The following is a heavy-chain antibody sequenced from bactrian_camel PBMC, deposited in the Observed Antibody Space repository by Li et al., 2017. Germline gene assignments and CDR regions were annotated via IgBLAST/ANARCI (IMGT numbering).Heavy chain of an antibody. CDR2: IATGSGNT. V-gene: IGHV3S25*01. CDR1: GYTYNRNC. Sequence: QLVESGGGSVQPGGSLRLSCAASGYTYNRNCMAWFRQASGKEREGVARIATGSGNTYYADSVKGRFTISRDSAKNTVKLQMNSLKPEDTAMYYCAAKEDGCGTMTWLWRSRYSYWGQGTQVTVS. D-gene: IGHD4*01. J-gene: IGHJ4*01. CDR3: AAKEDGCGTMTWLWRSRYSY.